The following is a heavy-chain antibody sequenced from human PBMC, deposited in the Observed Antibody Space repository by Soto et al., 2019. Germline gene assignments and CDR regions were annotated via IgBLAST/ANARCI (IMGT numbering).Heavy chain of an antibody. Sequence: ASVKVSCKASGYTFTGYYMHWVRQAPGQGLEWMGWINPNSGGTNYAQKFQGRVTMTRDTSISTAYMELSRLRSDDAAVYYCARQDYKPYGMDVWGQGTTVTVSS. CDR2: INPNSGGT. V-gene: IGHV1-2*02. CDR3: ARQDYKPYGMDV. CDR1: GYTFTGYY. D-gene: IGHD4-4*01. J-gene: IGHJ6*02.